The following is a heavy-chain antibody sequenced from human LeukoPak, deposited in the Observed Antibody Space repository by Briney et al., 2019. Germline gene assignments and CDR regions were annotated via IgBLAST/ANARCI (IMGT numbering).Heavy chain of an antibody. D-gene: IGHD1-26*01. J-gene: IGHJ4*02. V-gene: IGHV4-39*01. CDR1: GGSISSNSYY. CDR3: AKSGGYGLIDY. CDR2: IYYTGNT. Sequence: SETLSLTCAVSGGSISSNSYYWGWIRQPPGKGLEWIGNIYYTGNTYYNASLQSRVTISIDTSKNQFSLRLNSVTAADTAMYYCAKSGGYGLIDYWGQGTLVTVSS.